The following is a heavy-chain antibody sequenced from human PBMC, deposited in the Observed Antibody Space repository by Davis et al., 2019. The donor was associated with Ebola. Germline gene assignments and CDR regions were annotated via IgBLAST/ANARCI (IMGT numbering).Heavy chain of an antibody. CDR2: ISSTGSYM. J-gene: IGHJ3*02. V-gene: IGHV3-21*01. D-gene: IGHD5-18*01. CDR1: GFTFSTYT. CDR3: ARVRVDSPMVNAFDI. Sequence: PGGSLRLSCAASGFTFSTYTMNWVRQAPGKGLEWVSSISSTGSYMYYADSMKGRFTVSRDNAKTSLYLQMDSLRAEDTAVYYCARVRVDSPMVNAFDIWGQGTMVTVSS.